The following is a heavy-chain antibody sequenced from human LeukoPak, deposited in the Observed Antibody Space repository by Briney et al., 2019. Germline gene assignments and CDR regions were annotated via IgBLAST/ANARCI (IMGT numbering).Heavy chain of an antibody. CDR3: ARALSWTTQSYYYMDV. Sequence: GASVKVSCKASGYSFTSYDINWVRQAAGQRLKWLRWLNPNSGNTGYAQRLQGRVSMTMNTSITTAYMELSSLRSEDAAVYYCARALSWTTQSYYYMDVWGKGTTVTVSS. V-gene: IGHV1-8*01. CDR1: GYSFTSYD. J-gene: IGHJ6*03. CDR2: LNPNSGNT. D-gene: IGHD3/OR15-3a*01.